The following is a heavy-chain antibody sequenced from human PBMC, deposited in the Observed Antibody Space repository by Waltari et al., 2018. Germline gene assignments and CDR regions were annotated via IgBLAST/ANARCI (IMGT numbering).Heavy chain of an antibody. V-gene: IGHV4-34*01. J-gene: IGHJ6*02. Sequence: QVQLQQWGAGLLKPSETLSLTCAVYGGSFSGYYWSWIRQPPGKGLEWIGEINHSGSTNYNPSLKSRVTISVDTSKNQFSLKLSSVTAADTAVYYCARLFPNYDILTGHYYYYYGMDVWGQGTTVTVSS. CDR2: INHSGST. CDR3: ARLFPNYDILTGHYYYYYGMDV. D-gene: IGHD3-9*01. CDR1: GGSFSGYY.